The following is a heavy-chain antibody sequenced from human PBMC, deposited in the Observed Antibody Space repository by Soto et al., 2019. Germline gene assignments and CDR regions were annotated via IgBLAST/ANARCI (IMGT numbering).Heavy chain of an antibody. CDR2: ISGSGGST. CDR3: AKDLYVQPPSGWFDP. J-gene: IGHJ5*02. CDR1: GFTFINYA. D-gene: IGHD1-26*01. Sequence: PGGSLRLSCAASGFTFINYALHWVRQAPGKGLEWVSGISGSGGSTNYADSVKGRFTISRDNSKSTLYLQMMSLRAEDTAVYYCAKDLYVQPPSGWFDPWGQGTVVTVSS. V-gene: IGHV3-23*01.